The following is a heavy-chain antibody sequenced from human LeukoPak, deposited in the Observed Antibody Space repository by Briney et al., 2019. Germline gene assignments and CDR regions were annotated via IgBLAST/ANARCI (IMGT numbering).Heavy chain of an antibody. CDR1: GFTFSNYA. J-gene: IGHJ5*02. Sequence: QPGGSLRLSCAASGFTFSNYAMTWVRQAPGKGLEWVSAISAGGSNTDYADSVKGRFTISRDDSKNTVSLQMNSLRAEDTAMYYCTRDSGTYNWFDPWGQGTLVTVSS. CDR2: ISAGGSNT. CDR3: TRDSGTYNWFDP. V-gene: IGHV3-23*01. D-gene: IGHD1-26*01.